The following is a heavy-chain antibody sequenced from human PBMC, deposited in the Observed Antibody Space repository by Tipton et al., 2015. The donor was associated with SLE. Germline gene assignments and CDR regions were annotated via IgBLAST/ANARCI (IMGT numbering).Heavy chain of an antibody. J-gene: IGHJ4*02. Sequence: TLSLTCTVSGASIRDDTYYWTWVRQPAGKGLEWIGRIYTSGNTNYNPSLKGRVTISLDTSKNQFSLQLTSVTAADTAVYYCARYPGRTYPVDYWGQGTQVTVSS. CDR3: ARYPGRTYPVDY. V-gene: IGHV4-61*02. CDR2: IYTSGNT. CDR1: GASIRDDTYY.